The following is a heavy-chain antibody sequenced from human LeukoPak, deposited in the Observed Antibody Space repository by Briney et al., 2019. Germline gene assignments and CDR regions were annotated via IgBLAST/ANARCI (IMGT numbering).Heavy chain of an antibody. V-gene: IGHV1-18*01. Sequence: ASVKVSCKASGYTFTNYGISWVRQAPGQGLEWMGWISTYTGNTNYAQKVQGRVTMTTDTSTTTAYMEPRRLRSDDTAVYYCARDHVGGGSYSSGERVFWGQGTLVTVSS. CDR2: ISTYTGNT. D-gene: IGHD1-26*01. CDR1: GYTFTNYG. CDR3: ARDHVGGGSYSSGERVF. J-gene: IGHJ4*02.